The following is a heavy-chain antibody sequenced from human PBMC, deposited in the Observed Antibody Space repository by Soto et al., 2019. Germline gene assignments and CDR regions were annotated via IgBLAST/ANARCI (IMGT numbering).Heavy chain of an antibody. CDR1: GFTFSSYG. D-gene: IGHD6-19*01. V-gene: IGHV3-33*01. J-gene: IGHJ1*01. CDR3: ARDLYFESGWRNIIGYFQH. Sequence: HPGGSLRLSCAASGFTFSSYGMHWVRQAPGKGLEWVAVIWYDGSNKYYADSVKGRFTISRDNSKNTLYLQMNSLRAEDTAVYYCARDLYFESGWRNIIGYFQHWGQGTLVTVSS. CDR2: IWYDGSNK.